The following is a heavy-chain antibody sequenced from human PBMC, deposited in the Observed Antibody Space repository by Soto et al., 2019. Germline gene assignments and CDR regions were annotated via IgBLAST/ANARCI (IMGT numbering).Heavy chain of an antibody. CDR3: ARRGDIVATPYYFDY. Sequence: QVQLVQSGAEVKKPGSSVKVSCKASGGTFSSYAISWVRQAPGQGLEWMGGIIPIFGTANYAQKFQGRVTITADESTRTAYMELSSLRSEDTAVYSCARRGDIVATPYYFDYWGQGTLVTVSS. V-gene: IGHV1-69*01. CDR1: GGTFSSYA. CDR2: IIPIFGTA. J-gene: IGHJ4*02. D-gene: IGHD5-12*01.